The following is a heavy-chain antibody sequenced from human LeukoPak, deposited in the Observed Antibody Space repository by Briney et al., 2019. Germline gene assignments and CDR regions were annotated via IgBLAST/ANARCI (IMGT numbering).Heavy chain of an antibody. V-gene: IGHV3-23*01. J-gene: IGHJ4*02. Sequence: GSLRLSCAASGFTFSSYAMSWVRQAPGKGLEWVSAISGSGGSTYYADSVKGRFTISRDNSKNTLYLQMNSLRAEDTAVYYCAKAPRGTMVRGPFDYWGQGTLVTVSS. CDR2: ISGSGGST. D-gene: IGHD3-10*01. CDR3: AKAPRGTMVRGPFDY. CDR1: GFTFSSYA.